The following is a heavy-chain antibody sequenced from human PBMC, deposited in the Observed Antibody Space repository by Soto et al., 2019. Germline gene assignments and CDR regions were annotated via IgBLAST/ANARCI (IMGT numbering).Heavy chain of an antibody. D-gene: IGHD1-1*01. Sequence: GGCLRLSCVASVFTFNRYGMHWVRQAPGKGLEWVAEISFDGTAKYYAESVKGRFTVSRDNGNNTLHLEMNSLGAKDTAVYFCATGRSTRFGPWGQGTLVTVSS. CDR2: ISFDGTAK. V-gene: IGHV3-30*03. CDR1: VFTFNRYG. CDR3: ATGRSTRFGP. J-gene: IGHJ5*02.